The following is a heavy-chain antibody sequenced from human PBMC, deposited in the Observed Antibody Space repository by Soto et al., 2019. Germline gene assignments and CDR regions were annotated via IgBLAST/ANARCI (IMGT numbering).Heavy chain of an antibody. CDR1: GFTFSIYA. Sequence: PGGSLRLSCAASGFTFSIYAMSWVRQDPGKGLEWVSIVTNSGGSTYYADSVKGRFTISREKSKNTLYLHMNSLRAEDTAVYYCAKSHLHTSFWGGLTEYYMDXWGKVTTFT. CDR2: VTNSGGST. CDR3: AKSHLHTSFWGGLTEYYMDX. D-gene: IGHD3-16*01. J-gene: IGHJ6*03. V-gene: IGHV3-23*01.